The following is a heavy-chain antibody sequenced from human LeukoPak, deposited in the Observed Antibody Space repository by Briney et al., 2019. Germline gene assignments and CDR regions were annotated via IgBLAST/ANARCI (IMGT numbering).Heavy chain of an antibody. Sequence: PGGSLRLSCAASEFTFSSYSMNWVRQAPGKGLEWVSSISSSSNIYYADSVKGRFAVSRDNAKNELYLQMNSLRAEDTAVYYCAGGAGYCTSSSCHLWSDYWGQGTLVTVSS. CDR1: EFTFSSYS. D-gene: IGHD2-2*01. J-gene: IGHJ4*02. CDR3: AGGAGYCTSSSCHLWSDY. CDR2: ISSSSNI. V-gene: IGHV3-21*01.